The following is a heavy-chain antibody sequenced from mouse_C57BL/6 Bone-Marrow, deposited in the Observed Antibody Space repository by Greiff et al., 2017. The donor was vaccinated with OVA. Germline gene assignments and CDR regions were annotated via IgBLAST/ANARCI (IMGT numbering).Heavy chain of an antibody. CDR1: GYTFTSYW. J-gene: IGHJ4*01. D-gene: IGHD4-1*01. V-gene: IGHV1-64*01. CDR3: ASPLTGTSYYAMDY. CDR2: IHPNSGST. Sequence: VQLQQPGAELVKPGASVKLSCKASGYTFTSYWMHWVKQRPGQGLEWIGMIHPNSGSTNYNEKFKSKATLTVDKSSSTAYMQLSSLTSEDSAVYYCASPLTGTSYYAMDYWGQGTSVTVSS.